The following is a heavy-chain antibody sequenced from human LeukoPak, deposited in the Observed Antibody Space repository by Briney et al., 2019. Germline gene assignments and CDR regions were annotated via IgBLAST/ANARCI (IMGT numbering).Heavy chain of an antibody. J-gene: IGHJ6*02. CDR3: AKGVTGRSIAAYGMDV. V-gene: IGHV3-9*01. CDR1: GFTFDDYA. Sequence: PGRSLRLSCAASGFTFDDYAMHWVRQAPGKGLEWVSGISWNSGSIGYADSVKGRFTISRDNAKNSLYLQMNSLRAEDTALYYCAKGVTGRSIAAYGMDVWGQGTTATVSS. D-gene: IGHD6-13*01. CDR2: ISWNSGSI.